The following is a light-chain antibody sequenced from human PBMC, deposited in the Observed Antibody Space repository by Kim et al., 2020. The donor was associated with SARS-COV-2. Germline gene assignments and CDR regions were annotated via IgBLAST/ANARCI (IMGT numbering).Light chain of an antibody. CDR3: QQYDYWPPYT. CDR2: DAS. J-gene: IGKJ2*01. V-gene: IGKV3-15*01. CDR1: QTVRRN. Sequence: EIVMTQSPATLSVSPGERVTLSCRASQTVRRNLAWYQQKLGQPPRLLIYDASTRATDIPAQFSGGGSGTDFTLTIASLQSEDCAVYYCQQYDYWPPYTFGQGTKLEI.